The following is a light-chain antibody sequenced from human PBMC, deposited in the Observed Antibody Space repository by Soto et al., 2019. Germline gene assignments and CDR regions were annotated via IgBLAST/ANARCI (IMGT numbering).Light chain of an antibody. CDR1: SSDIGGYNY. Sequence: QSALAQPPSAAGSPGQSVTISCTGTSSDIGGYNYIAWYQQHPGKAPKLMIYEVSKRPSGVPDRFSASKSGNTASLTVAGLQAEDEADYYCSLYAVGNVMFGGGTKVTVL. CDR3: SLYAVGNVM. V-gene: IGLV2-8*01. CDR2: EVS. J-gene: IGLJ3*02.